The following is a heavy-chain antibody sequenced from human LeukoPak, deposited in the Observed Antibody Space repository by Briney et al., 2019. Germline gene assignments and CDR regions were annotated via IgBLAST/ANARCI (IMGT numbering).Heavy chain of an antibody. CDR1: GFTFSNSG. CDR2: ISSSSRTI. J-gene: IGHJ4*02. V-gene: IGHV3-48*01. D-gene: IGHD1-26*01. Sequence: GGSLRLSCAASGFTFSNSGMNWVRQAPGKGLEWVSYISSSSRTIYHADSVKGRFTVSRDNAKNSLYLQMNSLRAEDTAVYYCARGGNYGAYWGQGTLVTVSS. CDR3: ARGGNYGAY.